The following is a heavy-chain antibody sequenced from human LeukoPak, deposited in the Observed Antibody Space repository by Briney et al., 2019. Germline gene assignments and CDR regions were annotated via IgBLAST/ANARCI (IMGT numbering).Heavy chain of an antibody. CDR2: IIPVLRTA. V-gene: IGHV1-69*04. Sequence: ASVKVSCKASGGSFTAYAINWVRQAPGQGLEWMGRIIPVLRTANSAQRFQGRVTINAERSTSTVYMELRSLTSEDTAVYYCARETRVLRFLEWPHGYMDVWGKGTTVTVSS. CDR1: GGSFTAYA. J-gene: IGHJ6*03. CDR3: ARETRVLRFLEWPHGYMDV. D-gene: IGHD3-3*01.